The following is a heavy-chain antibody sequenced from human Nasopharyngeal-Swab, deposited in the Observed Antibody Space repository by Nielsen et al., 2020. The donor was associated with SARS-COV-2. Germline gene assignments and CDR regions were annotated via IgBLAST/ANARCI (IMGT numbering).Heavy chain of an antibody. CDR3: AKAFGEDQLAEDAFDA. D-gene: IGHD3-16*01. J-gene: IGHJ3*01. V-gene: IGHV3-30*18. CDR2: ISYDGNIK. CDR1: GFTFSNYG. Sequence: GESLKISCAASGFTFSNYGMHWVRQAPGKGLEWVAVISYDGNIKFYADSVRGRFLISRDNSHSTLYLQMSRLRTEDRAVYYCAKAFGEDQLAEDAFDAWGQGTMVTVSS.